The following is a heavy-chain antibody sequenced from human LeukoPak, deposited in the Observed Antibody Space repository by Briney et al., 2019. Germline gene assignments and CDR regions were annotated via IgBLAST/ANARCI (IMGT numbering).Heavy chain of an antibody. D-gene: IGHD5-12*01. CDR3: ARAADIVATYYYYYYMDV. Sequence: ASVKVSCKASGYTLTSYDINRVRQATGQGLEWMGWMNPNSGNTGYAQKFQGRVTMTRNTSISTAYMELSSLRSEDTAVYYCARAADIVATYYYYYYMDVWGKGTTVTVSS. CDR2: MNPNSGNT. J-gene: IGHJ6*03. CDR1: GYTLTSYD. V-gene: IGHV1-8*01.